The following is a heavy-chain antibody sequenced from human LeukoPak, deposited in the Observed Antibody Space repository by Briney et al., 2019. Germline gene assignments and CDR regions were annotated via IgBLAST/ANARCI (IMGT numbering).Heavy chain of an antibody. CDR1: GGSISSSSYY. CDR2: IYYSGST. J-gene: IGHJ5*02. CDR3: ARDHIVVVPAAISEGWFDP. Sequence: PSETLSLTCTVSGGSISSSSYYWGWIRQPPGKGLEWIGSIYYSGSTYYNPSLKSRVTISVDTSKNQFSLKLSSVTAADTAVYYCARDHIVVVPAAISEGWFDPWGQGTLVTVSS. V-gene: IGHV4-39*07. D-gene: IGHD2-2*02.